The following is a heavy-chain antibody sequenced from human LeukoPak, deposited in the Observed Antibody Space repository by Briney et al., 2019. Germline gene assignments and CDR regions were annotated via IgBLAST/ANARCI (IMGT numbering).Heavy chain of an antibody. V-gene: IGHV3-49*04. CDR2: MRSDSYGGTT. D-gene: IGHD6-19*01. CDR3: TRVFSGWLPFYFDY. CDR1: GFNFGDFA. J-gene: IGHJ4*02. Sequence: PGRSLRLSCTASGFNFGDFAMSWVRQAPGKGLEWVSFMRSDSYGGTTGYAASVKGRFTISRDESKSIVYLQMDSLKTEDTAVYYCTRVFSGWLPFYFDYWGQGALVTVSS.